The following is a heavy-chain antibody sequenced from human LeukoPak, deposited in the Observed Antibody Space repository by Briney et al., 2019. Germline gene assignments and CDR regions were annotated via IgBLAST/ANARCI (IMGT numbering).Heavy chain of an antibody. V-gene: IGHV3-43*01. J-gene: IGHJ4*02. CDR2: INRRGHT. CDR1: GFTFDRFT. D-gene: IGHD4-17*01. Sequence: GGSLRLSCAASGFTFDRFTIHWVRQTPGKGLEWVSLINRRGHTFYADSVKGRFTISRDNSRNSVFLQMNSLRPEDTAVYYCARVVDHDYGDYYLDYWGQGTLVTVSS. CDR3: ARVVDHDYGDYYLDY.